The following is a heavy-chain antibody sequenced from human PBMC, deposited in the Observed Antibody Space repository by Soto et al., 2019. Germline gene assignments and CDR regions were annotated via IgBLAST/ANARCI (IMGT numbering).Heavy chain of an antibody. D-gene: IGHD3-9*01. V-gene: IGHV3-48*01. J-gene: IGHJ4*02. CDR1: GFTFSSFG. CDR2: IDTSSTTI. CDR3: ARDGGHYDVLTGSDY. Sequence: GGSLRLSCAASGFTFSSFGMNWVRQPPGKGLEWVSYIDTSSTTIHYADSVKGRFTISRDHAKNSLYLQMNSLRAEDTAVYFCARDGGHYDVLTGSDYWGQGTLVTVSS.